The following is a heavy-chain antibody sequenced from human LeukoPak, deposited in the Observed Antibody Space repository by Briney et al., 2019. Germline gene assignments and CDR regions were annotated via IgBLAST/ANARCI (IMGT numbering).Heavy chain of an antibody. CDR1: GFTFGSSS. J-gene: IGHJ4*02. V-gene: IGHV3-7*01. Sequence: GGSLRLSCAASGFTFGSSSMSWVRQSPGQGLQWVANINHDGTETYYVDSVKGRFTISRDNAKSSLSLQMDCLRADDSALYYCATRKCLGCQLFYLDYWGQGSLVTVSS. D-gene: IGHD3-16*01. CDR3: ATRKCLGCQLFYLDY. CDR2: INHDGTET.